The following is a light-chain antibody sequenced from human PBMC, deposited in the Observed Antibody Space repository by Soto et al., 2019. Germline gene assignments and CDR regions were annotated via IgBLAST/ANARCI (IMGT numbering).Light chain of an antibody. Sequence: DIQMTQSPSSLSASVGDRVTITCRASQSISSYLNWYQQKPGKAPKLLIYAASSLHSGVPSRFSGSGSGTDFTLTISTLQPEDFATYYCQQIYSTPWTFGQGTKVEIK. CDR3: QQIYSTPWT. CDR2: AAS. CDR1: QSISSY. V-gene: IGKV1-39*01. J-gene: IGKJ1*01.